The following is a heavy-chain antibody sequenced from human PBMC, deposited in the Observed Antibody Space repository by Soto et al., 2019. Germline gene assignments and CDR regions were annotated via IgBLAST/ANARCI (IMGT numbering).Heavy chain of an antibody. V-gene: IGHV3-9*01. D-gene: IGHD3-9*01. CDR3: AKDGNYDILTGYSPPFDY. CDR2: INWNSGSI. J-gene: IGHJ4*02. Sequence: PGGSLRLSCAASGFTFDDYAMHWVRQAPGKGLEWVSGINWNSGSIGYADSVKGRFTISRDNAKNSLYLQMNSLRAEDTALYYCAKDGNYDILTGYSPPFDYWGQGTPVTVSS. CDR1: GFTFDDYA.